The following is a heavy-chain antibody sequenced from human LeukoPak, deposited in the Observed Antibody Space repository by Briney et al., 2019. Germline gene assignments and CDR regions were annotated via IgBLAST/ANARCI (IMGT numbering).Heavy chain of an antibody. V-gene: IGHV1-18*01. CDR3: ARATILAAYYYYYMDV. CDR1: GYTFTSYG. J-gene: IGHJ6*03. D-gene: IGHD3-3*01. Sequence: ASVKVSCKASGYTFTSYGISWVRQAPGQGLEWMGWISAYNGNTNYAQKLQGRVTMTTDTSTSTAYMELRSLRSDDTAVYYCARATILAAYYYYYMDVWGKGTTVTVSS. CDR2: ISAYNGNT.